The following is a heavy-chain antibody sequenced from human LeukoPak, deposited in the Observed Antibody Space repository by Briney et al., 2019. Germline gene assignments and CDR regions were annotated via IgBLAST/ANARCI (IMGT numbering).Heavy chain of an antibody. CDR3: ARVAPLPGIAAAGTRKDDAFDI. D-gene: IGHD6-13*01. CDR2: ISSSGSTI. V-gene: IGHV3-48*03. J-gene: IGHJ3*02. CDR1: GFTFSSYE. Sequence: PGGSLRLSCAASGFTFSSYEMNWVRQAPGKGLEWVSYISSSGSTIYYADSVKGRFTISRDNAKNSLYLQMNSLRAEDTAVYYCARVAPLPGIAAAGTRKDDAFDIWGQGTMVTVSS.